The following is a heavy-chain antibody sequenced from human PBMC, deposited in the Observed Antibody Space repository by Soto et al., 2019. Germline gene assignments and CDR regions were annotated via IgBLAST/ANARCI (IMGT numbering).Heavy chain of an antibody. CDR2: TYYRSKWYN. V-gene: IGHV6-1*01. CDR1: GDSVSTNRAT. D-gene: IGHD6-13*01. J-gene: IGHJ4*02. CDR3: VHRAGMGGNSWLPGH. Sequence: SQTLSLTCAISGDSVSTNRATWDWIRQSPSRGLEWLGRTYYRSKWYNDYAVSVQGRITINPDTSNNQFSLQLNSVTPDDTATYYCVHRAGMGGNSWLPGHWGQGTLVTVSS.